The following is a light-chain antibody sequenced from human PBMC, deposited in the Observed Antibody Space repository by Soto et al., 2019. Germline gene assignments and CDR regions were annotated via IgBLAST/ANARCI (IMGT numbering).Light chain of an antibody. CDR1: DSVDKKF. CDR3: SQYGSAPPYT. Sequence: IVLTQSPATLSVSLGERATLSSRATDSVDKKFLAWYQQKIGQPPRLGMFRAASRSPGIPDRFSGSGSGTDFTLTISRVATGDVGIYYCSQYGSAPPYTLGKGTHLEI. J-gene: IGKJ2*01. V-gene: IGKV3-20*01. CDR2: RAA.